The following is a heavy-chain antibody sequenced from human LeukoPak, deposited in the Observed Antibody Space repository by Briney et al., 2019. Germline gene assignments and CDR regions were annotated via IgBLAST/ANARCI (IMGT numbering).Heavy chain of an antibody. J-gene: IGHJ4*02. Sequence: PSETLSLTCTVSGGSISSSSYYWGWIRQPPGKGLEWIGSIYYSGSTYYNPSLKSRVTISVDTSKNQFSLKLSSVTAADTAVYYCARDSPDGYKSDCWGQGTLVTVSS. CDR3: ARDSPDGYKSDC. CDR2: IYYSGST. V-gene: IGHV4-39*07. D-gene: IGHD5-24*01. CDR1: GGSISSSSYY.